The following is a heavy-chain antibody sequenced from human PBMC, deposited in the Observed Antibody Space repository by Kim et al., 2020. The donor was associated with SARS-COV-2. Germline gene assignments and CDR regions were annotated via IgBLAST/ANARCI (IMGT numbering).Heavy chain of an antibody. J-gene: IGHJ4*02. D-gene: IGHD1-26*01. CDR2: ISSNGGST. V-gene: IGHV3-64D*06. Sequence: GGSLRLSCSASGFTFSSYAMNWVRQAPGKGLECVSSISSNGGSTYYADSVKGRFTISRDNSKNTLYLQMNSLRAEDTAVYYCVKGRFYSEWELTGNWGQGTLVTVSS. CDR1: GFTFSSYA. CDR3: VKGRFYSEWELTGN.